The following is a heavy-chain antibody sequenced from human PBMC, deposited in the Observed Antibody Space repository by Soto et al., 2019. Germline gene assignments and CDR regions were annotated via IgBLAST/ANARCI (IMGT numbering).Heavy chain of an antibody. CDR3: TTEYYDSSGLLT. CDR1: GFTFSTYG. J-gene: IGHJ5*02. Sequence: GGSLRLSCAASGFTFSTYGMHWVRQAPGKGLEWVAGISYDGSNKHYADSVKGRLTISRDDSKNTLYLQMNSLETEDTAVYYCTTEYYDSSGLLTWGRGTLVTVSS. D-gene: IGHD3-22*01. CDR2: ISYDGSNK. V-gene: IGHV3-30*03.